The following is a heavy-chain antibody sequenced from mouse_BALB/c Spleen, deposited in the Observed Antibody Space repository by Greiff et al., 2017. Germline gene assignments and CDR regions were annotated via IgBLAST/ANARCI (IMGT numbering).Heavy chain of an antibody. J-gene: IGHJ3*01. CDR3: TRSSCEGWFAY. CDR1: GYTFTSYW. CDR2: IYPSDSYT. V-gene: IGHV1-69*02. Sequence: QVQLQQPGAELVRPGASVKLSCKASGYTFTSYWINWVKQRPGQGLEWIGNIYPSDSYTNYNQKFKDKATLTVDKSSSTAYMQLSSPTSEDSAVYYCTRSSCEGWFAYWGQGTLVTVSA.